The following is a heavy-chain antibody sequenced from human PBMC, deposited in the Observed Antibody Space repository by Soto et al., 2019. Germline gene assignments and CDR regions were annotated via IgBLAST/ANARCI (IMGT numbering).Heavy chain of an antibody. J-gene: IGHJ6*02. CDR3: ARRDTARYYYGMDV. D-gene: IGHD5-18*01. CDR1: GFTFSSYG. Sequence: GGSLRLSCAASGFTFSSYGMHWVRQAPGKGLEWVAVIWYDGSNKYYADSVKGRFTISRDNSKNTPYLQMNSLRAEDTAVYYCARRDTARYYYGMDVWGQGTTVTVSS. V-gene: IGHV3-33*01. CDR2: IWYDGSNK.